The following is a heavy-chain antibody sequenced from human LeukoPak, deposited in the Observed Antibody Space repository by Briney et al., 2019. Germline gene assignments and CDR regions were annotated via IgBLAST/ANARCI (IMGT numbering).Heavy chain of an antibody. CDR2: ISAYNGNT. Sequence: ASVKVSCKASGYSFNSYGISWVRQAPGQGLEWMGWISAYNGNTNYAQKFQDRVTMTTDKSTSTAYMELSSLRSEDTAVYYCARDTYYYDSSGRFDYWGQGTLVTVSS. D-gene: IGHD3-22*01. CDR1: GYSFNSYG. CDR3: ARDTYYYDSSGRFDY. V-gene: IGHV1-18*01. J-gene: IGHJ4*02.